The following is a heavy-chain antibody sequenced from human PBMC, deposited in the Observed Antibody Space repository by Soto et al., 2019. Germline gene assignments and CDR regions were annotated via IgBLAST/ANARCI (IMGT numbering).Heavy chain of an antibody. CDR1: GGTFGNSA. J-gene: IGHJ6*02. Sequence: QVQLVQSGAEVKKPGSSVTVSCKASGGTFGNSAISWVRQAPGQGLEWMGGIIPICPTPDYAQKFQGRVTITADESTSTAYMELTSLRSEDTAVYYCARDKDRQQIGGNYCYGMDVWGQGTTVTV. V-gene: IGHV1-69*12. CDR3: ARDKDRQQIGGNYCYGMDV. D-gene: IGHD1-26*01. CDR2: IIPICPTP.